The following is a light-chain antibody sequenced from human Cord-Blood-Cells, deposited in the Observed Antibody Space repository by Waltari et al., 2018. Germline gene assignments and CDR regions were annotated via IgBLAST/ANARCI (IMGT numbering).Light chain of an antibody. CDR3: QQSYSTPRG. V-gene: IGKV1-39*01. CDR2: AAS. Sequence: DIQMTQSPSSLSASVGHRVTITCRASPSISSYLNWYQQKPGKAPKLLIYAASSLQSGVPSRFSGSGSGTDFTLTISSLQPEDFATYYCQQSYSTPRGFGPGTKVDIK. CDR1: PSISSY. J-gene: IGKJ3*01.